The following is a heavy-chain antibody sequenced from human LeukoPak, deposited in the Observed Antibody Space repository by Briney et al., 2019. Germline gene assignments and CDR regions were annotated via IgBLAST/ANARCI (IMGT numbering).Heavy chain of an antibody. CDR1: GGSFSGYY. J-gene: IGHJ5*02. V-gene: IGHV4-34*01. CDR2: INHSGST. D-gene: IGHD6-13*01. Sequence: KPSETLSLTCAVYGGSFSGYYWSWIRQPPGKGLEWIGEINHSGSTTSLKSRVTISADTSKDQFSLKLSSVTAADTAVYYCARPPGIAAAWFDPWGQGTLVTVSS. CDR3: ARPPGIAAAWFDP.